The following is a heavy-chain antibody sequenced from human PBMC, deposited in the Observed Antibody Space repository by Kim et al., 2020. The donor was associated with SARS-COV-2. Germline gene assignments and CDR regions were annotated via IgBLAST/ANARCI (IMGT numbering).Heavy chain of an antibody. V-gene: IGHV3-53*01. CDR1: GFTVSSNY. Sequence: GGSLRLSCAASGFTVSSNYMSWVRQAPGKGLEWVSVIYSGGSTYYADSVKGRFTISRDNSKNTLYLQMNSLRAEDTAVYYCASTPMVQGRPYYYYMDVWGKGTTVTVSS. J-gene: IGHJ6*03. D-gene: IGHD3-10*01. CDR3: ASTPMVQGRPYYYYMDV. CDR2: IYSGGST.